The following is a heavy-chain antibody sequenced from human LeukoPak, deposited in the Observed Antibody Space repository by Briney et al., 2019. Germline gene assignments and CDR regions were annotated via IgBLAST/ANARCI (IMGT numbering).Heavy chain of an antibody. CDR3: ARVTGYMIEDYFDY. V-gene: IGHV4-59*01. CDR2: IHYNGST. D-gene: IGHD3-22*01. Sequence: SETLSLTCTVSGGSISSYYWSWIRQPPGKGLEWIGYIHYNGSTHYNPSLKSRVTISLKPSKNQFSLKLSSVTAADTAVYYCARVTGYMIEDYFDYWGQGTLVTVSS. J-gene: IGHJ4*02. CDR1: GGSISSYY.